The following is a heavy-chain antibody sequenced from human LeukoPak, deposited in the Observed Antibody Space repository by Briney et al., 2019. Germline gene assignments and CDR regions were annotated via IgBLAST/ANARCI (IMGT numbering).Heavy chain of an antibody. CDR1: GFTVSSNY. CDR2: IYSGGST. V-gene: IGHV3-53*01. CDR3: ARVRMVRGVNWFDP. J-gene: IGHJ5*02. D-gene: IGHD3-10*01. Sequence: GGSLRLSCAASGFTVSSNYMSWVRQAPGKGMEWVSVIYSGGSTYYADSVKGRFTISRDNSKNTLYLQMNSLRAEDTAVYYCARVRMVRGVNWFDPWGQGTLVTVSS.